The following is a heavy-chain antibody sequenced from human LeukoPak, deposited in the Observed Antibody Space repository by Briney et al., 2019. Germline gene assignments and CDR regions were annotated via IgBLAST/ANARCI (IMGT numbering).Heavy chain of an antibody. CDR1: GFPVSTNY. CDR3: ARGGIAVATASDY. Sequence: PGGSLRLSCAASGFPVSTNYMSWVRQAPGKGPEWVSVNGSGGTFYADSVKGRFIISRDTSKNTLYLQMNDLSAEDTAVYYCARGGIAVATASDYWGQGTLVTVSS. D-gene: IGHD6-19*01. J-gene: IGHJ4*02. V-gene: IGHV3-53*01. CDR2: NGSGGT.